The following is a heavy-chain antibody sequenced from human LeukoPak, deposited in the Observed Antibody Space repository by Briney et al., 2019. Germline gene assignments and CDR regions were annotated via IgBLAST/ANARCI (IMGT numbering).Heavy chain of an antibody. CDR1: GGTFSSYA. CDR3: AREVRYSSSWYGY. Sequence: SVKVSCKASGGTFSSYAISWVRQAPGQGLEWMGRIIPILGIANYAQKFQGRVTITADKSTSTAYMEPSSLRSEDTAVYYCAREVRYSSSWYGYWGQGTLVTVSS. CDR2: IIPILGIA. J-gene: IGHJ4*02. D-gene: IGHD6-13*01. V-gene: IGHV1-69*04.